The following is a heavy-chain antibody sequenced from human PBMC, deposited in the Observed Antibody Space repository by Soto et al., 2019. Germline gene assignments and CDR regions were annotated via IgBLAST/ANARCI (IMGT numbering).Heavy chain of an antibody. D-gene: IGHD3-10*01. CDR2: ISYDGSNK. V-gene: IGHV3-30*18. J-gene: IGHJ6*02. CDR3: AKQTMVRGVFPLMDV. CDR1: GFTFSSYG. Sequence: ESGGGVVQPGRSLRLSCAASGFTFSSYGMHWVRQAPGKGLEWVAVISYDGSNKYYADSVKGRFTISRDNSKNTLYLQMNSLRAEDTAVYYCAKQTMVRGVFPLMDVWGQGTTVTVSS.